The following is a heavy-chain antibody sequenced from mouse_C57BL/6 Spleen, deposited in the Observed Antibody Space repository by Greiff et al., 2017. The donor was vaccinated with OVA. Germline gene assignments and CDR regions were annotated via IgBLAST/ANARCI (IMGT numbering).Heavy chain of an antibody. V-gene: IGHV5-16*01. CDR1: GFTFSDYY. Sequence: EVKLMESEGGLVQPGSSMTLSCTASGFTFSDYYMAWVRQVPEKGLEWVANINYDGSSTYYLDSLKSRFIISRDNAKNILYLQMSSLKSEDTATYYCARALYGNYDYWGQGTTLTVSS. D-gene: IGHD2-1*01. CDR3: ARALYGNYDY. CDR2: INYDGSST. J-gene: IGHJ2*01.